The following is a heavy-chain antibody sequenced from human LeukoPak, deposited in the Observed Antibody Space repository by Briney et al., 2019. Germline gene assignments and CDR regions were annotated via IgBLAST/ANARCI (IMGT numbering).Heavy chain of an antibody. CDR1: GFTFSSYA. D-gene: IGHD1-7*01. Sequence: HPGRSLRLSCAASGFTFSSYAMHWVRQAPGKGLEWVAVISYDGSNKYYADSVKGRFTISRDNSKNTLYLQMNSLRAEDTAVYYCARGGWNYEDWGQGTMVTVSS. J-gene: IGHJ3*01. CDR2: ISYDGSNK. V-gene: IGHV3-30*04. CDR3: ARGGWNYED.